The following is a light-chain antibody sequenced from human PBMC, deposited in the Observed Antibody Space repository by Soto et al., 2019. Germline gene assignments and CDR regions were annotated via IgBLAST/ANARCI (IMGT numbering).Light chain of an antibody. CDR1: QSISSW. CDR2: KAS. V-gene: IGKV1-5*03. J-gene: IGKJ1*01. CDR3: LQDINYPWT. Sequence: DIQMTQSPSTLSASVGDRVTITCRASQSISSWLAWYQQKPGKAPKLLIYKASSLESGVPSRFSGSGSGTEFTLTISSLQPDDFATYYCLQDINYPWTFGQGTKVDIK.